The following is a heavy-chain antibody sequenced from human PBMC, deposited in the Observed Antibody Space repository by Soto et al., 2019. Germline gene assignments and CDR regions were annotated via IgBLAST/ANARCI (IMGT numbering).Heavy chain of an antibody. CDR1: GYTFTSYG. J-gene: IGHJ4*01. V-gene: IGHV1-18*01. CDR3: ARGRYGDY. Sequence: QVHLVQSGAEVKKPGASVKVSCKASGYTFTSYGITWVRQAPGHGLEWMGWISAHNGNTDYAQKLQGRVIVTRDTSTSTAYMELRSLRSDDTAVYYCARGRYGDYWGHGALVTVSS. CDR2: ISAHNGNT. D-gene: IGHD1-1*01.